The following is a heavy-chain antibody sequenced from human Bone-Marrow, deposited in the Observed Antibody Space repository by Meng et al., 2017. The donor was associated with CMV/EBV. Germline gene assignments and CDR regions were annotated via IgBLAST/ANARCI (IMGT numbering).Heavy chain of an antibody. V-gene: IGHV5-51*01. Sequence: GESLKISCAASGFTFSSYWMHWVRQAPGKGLEWMGIIYPGDSDTRYSPSFQGQVTISADKSISTAYLQWSSLKASDTAMYYCARQGILTGYGHYYYYGMDVWGQGTTVTVSS. CDR2: IYPGDSDT. D-gene: IGHD3-9*01. J-gene: IGHJ6*02. CDR1: GFTFSSYW. CDR3: ARQGILTGYGHYYYYGMDV.